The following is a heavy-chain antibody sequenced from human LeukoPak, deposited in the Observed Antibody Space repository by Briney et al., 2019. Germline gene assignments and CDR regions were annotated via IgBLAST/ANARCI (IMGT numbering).Heavy chain of an antibody. CDR2: ISERGGSI. CDR1: GISLSNYG. D-gene: IGHD3-10*01. J-gene: IGHJ5*01. CDR3: AKRGALIRGILLHGYHQEAYHYDS. V-gene: IGHV3-23*01. Sequence: GGSLRLSCVASGISLSNYGITWVRPPQGQGQARVSYISERGGSITYAVCVKGRFTISRNTSLNTLYLQMINLRAEDTAEYFCAKRGALIRGILLHGYHQEAYHYDSWGQG.